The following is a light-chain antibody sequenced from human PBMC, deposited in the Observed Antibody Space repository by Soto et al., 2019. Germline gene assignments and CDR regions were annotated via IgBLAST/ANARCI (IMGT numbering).Light chain of an antibody. CDR2: NTN. CDR1: GSTFGAGYD. CDR3: QSYDFTQTAWV. Sequence: QAVVTQPPSLSGAPGQKVTISCTGSGSTFGAGYDVHWYRHLPGTVPKLILYNTNSRPSGVPDRFSGSKSGTSASLVISGLQPDDEADYYCQSYDFTQTAWVFGGGTQLPS. V-gene: IGLV1-40*01. J-gene: IGLJ3*02.